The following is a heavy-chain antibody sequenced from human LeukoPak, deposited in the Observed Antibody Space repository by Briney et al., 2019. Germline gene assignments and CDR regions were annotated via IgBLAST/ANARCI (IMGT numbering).Heavy chain of an antibody. CDR1: GYTFTSYG. D-gene: IGHD4-17*01. Sequence: ASVKVSCKASGYTFTSYGITWLRQAPGQGLEWMGWISSYNGNTNYAQKPQGRVTMTTDTSTNTAYMELRSLRSDDTAVYYCARGDYALSRFDYWGQGTLVSVSS. CDR3: ARGDYALSRFDY. CDR2: ISSYNGNT. V-gene: IGHV1-18*01. J-gene: IGHJ4*02.